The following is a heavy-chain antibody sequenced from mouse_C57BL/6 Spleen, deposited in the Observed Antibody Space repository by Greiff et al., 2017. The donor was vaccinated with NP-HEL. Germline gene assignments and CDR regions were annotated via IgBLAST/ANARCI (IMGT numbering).Heavy chain of an antibody. J-gene: IGHJ3*01. CDR2: ISSGSSTI. D-gene: IGHD2-3*01. V-gene: IGHV5-17*01. Sequence: EVKLMESGGGLVKPGGSLKLSCAASGFTFSDYGMHWVRQAPEKGLEWVAYISSGSSTIYYADTVKGRFTISRDNAKNTLFLQMTSLRSEDTAMYYCARGRWGFAYWGQGTLVTVSA. CDR1: GFTFSDYG. CDR3: ARGRWGFAY.